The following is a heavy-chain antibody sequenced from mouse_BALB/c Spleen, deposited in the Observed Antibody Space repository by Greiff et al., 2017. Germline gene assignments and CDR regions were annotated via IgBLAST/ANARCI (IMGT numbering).Heavy chain of an antibody. CDR3: ARDAYYGNYWYFDV. CDR2: IWAGGST. D-gene: IGHD2-10*01. CDR1: GFSLTSYG. J-gene: IGHJ1*01. V-gene: IGHV2-9*02. Sequence: QVQLKESGPGLVAPSQSLSITCTVSGFSLTSYGVHWVRQPPGKGLEWLGVIWAGGSTNYNSALMSRLSISKDNSKSQVFLKMNSLQTDDTAMYYCARDAYYGNYWYFDVWGAGTTVTVSS.